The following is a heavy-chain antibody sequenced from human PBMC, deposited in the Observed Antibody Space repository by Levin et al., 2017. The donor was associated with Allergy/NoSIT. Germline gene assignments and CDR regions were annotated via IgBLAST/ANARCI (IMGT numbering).Heavy chain of an antibody. Sequence: SETLSLTCAVSGGSISSSNWWSWVRQPPGKGLEWIGEIYHSGSTNYNPSLKSRVTISVDKSKNQFSLKLSSVTAADTAVYYCASRSSSSSGWYHAFDIWGQGTMVTVSS. D-gene: IGHD6-19*01. CDR1: GGSISSSNW. CDR2: IYHSGST. V-gene: IGHV4-4*02. J-gene: IGHJ3*02. CDR3: ASRSSSSSGWYHAFDI.